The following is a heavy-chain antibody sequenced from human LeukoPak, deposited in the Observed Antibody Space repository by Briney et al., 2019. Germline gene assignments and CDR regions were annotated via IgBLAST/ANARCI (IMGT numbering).Heavy chain of an antibody. CDR1: GGSISSYY. V-gene: IGHV4-59*08. Sequence: SETLSLTCTVSGGSISSYYWSWIRQPPGKGLEWIGYIYYSGSTNYNPSLKSRVTISVDTSKNQFSLKLSSVTAADTAVYCCGCGWYDYYFDYWGQGTLVTVSS. CDR2: IYYSGST. J-gene: IGHJ4*02. D-gene: IGHD6-19*01. CDR3: GCGWYDYYFDY.